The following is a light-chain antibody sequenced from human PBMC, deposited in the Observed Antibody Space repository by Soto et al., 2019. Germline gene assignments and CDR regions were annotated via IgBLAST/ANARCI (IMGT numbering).Light chain of an antibody. CDR1: QSVSSN. CDR3: QQYNNWPPWT. Sequence: EIVMTQSPATLSVSPGERATLSCRASQSVSSNLAWYQQKPGQAPRLLIYGASTRATGIPARFSGSGSGKQFTLTIRSLQSEDFAFYYYQQYNNWPPWTFGQGTKVEIK. V-gene: IGKV3-15*01. J-gene: IGKJ1*01. CDR2: GAS.